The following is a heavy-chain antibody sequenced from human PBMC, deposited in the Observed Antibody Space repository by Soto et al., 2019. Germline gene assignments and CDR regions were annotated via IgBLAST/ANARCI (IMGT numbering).Heavy chain of an antibody. D-gene: IGHD2-15*01. CDR2: IYPGDSDT. J-gene: IGHJ6*03. CDR3: ARLGTDCSGGSCYLYYYYYYMDV. Sequence: GESLKISCKGSGYSFTSYWIGRVRQMPGKGLEWMGIIYPGDSDTRYSPSFQGQVTISADKSISTAYLQWSSLKASDTAMYYCARLGTDCSGGSCYLYYYYYYMDVWGKGTTVTVSS. V-gene: IGHV5-51*01. CDR1: GYSFTSYW.